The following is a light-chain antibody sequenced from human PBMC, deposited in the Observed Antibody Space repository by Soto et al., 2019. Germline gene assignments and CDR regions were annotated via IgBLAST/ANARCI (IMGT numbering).Light chain of an antibody. Sequence: QSVLTQPASVSGSPGQSITISCTGTSSDVGGYNYVSWYQQHPGKAPKLMIYDVSNRPSGVSNRFSGSKSGNTASLTISGLQAEHEADYYCSSYTSSSSPVVFGGGTKLTVL. CDR3: SSYTSSSSPVV. J-gene: IGLJ2*01. CDR1: SSDVGGYNY. CDR2: DVS. V-gene: IGLV2-14*01.